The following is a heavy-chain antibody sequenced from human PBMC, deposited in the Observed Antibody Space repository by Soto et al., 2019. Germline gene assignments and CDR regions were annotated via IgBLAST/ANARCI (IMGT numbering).Heavy chain of an antibody. CDR1: AGSISTINYY. D-gene: IGHD2-8*01. CDR3: ARSAQWDGFDP. CDR2: ISYSGST. Sequence: QVQLQESGPGLVRPSQTLSLTCTVSAGSISTINYYWSWIRQHPAKGLEWIGYISYSGSTFYHSSRKCRVAISLDTSKKQFSLTLTSVTAEDTAVYYCARSAQWDGFDPWGQGAMVTVSS. V-gene: IGHV4-31*03. J-gene: IGHJ3*01.